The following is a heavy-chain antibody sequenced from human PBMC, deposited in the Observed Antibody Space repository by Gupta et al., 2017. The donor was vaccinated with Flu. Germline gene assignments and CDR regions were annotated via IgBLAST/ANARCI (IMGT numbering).Heavy chain of an antibody. Sequence: EVQLLESGGGLVQPGGSLRLSCAASGFTFSSYAMSWVRQAPGKGLEWVSAISGSGGSTYYADSVKGRFTISRDNSKNTLYLQMNSLRAEDTAVYYCAKDFYIVVVTAILFDYWGQGTLVTVSS. CDR2: ISGSGGST. CDR3: AKDFYIVVVTAILFDY. CDR1: GFTFSSYA. V-gene: IGHV3-23*01. D-gene: IGHD2-21*02. J-gene: IGHJ4*02.